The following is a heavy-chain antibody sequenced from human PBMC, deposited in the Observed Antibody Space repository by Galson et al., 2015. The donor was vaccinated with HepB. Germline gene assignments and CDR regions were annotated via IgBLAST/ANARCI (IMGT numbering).Heavy chain of an antibody. Sequence: TLSLTCAVSGGSISSGGYSWSWIRQPPGKGLEWIGYIYHSGSTYYNPSLKSRVTISVDTSKNQFSLKLSSVTAADTAVYYCARAYKYCSSTSCPVAYMDVWGKGTTVTVSS. CDR1: GGSISSGGYS. D-gene: IGHD2-2*01. J-gene: IGHJ6*03. V-gene: IGHV4-30-2*01. CDR2: IYHSGST. CDR3: ARAYKYCSSTSCPVAYMDV.